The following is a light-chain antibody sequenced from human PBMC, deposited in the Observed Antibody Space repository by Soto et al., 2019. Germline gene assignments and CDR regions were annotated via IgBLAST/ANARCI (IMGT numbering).Light chain of an antibody. Sequence: EIVLTQSPGTLSLSPGERATLSCRASQSVSSTKLAWYQQRPGQAPRLLIFGASNRATGVPDRFSGSGSGTDFTLAISRLEPEDFATYYCQQANILPPVFGGGTRVEI. CDR2: GAS. CDR3: QQANILPPV. V-gene: IGKV3-20*01. CDR1: QSVSSTK. J-gene: IGKJ4*01.